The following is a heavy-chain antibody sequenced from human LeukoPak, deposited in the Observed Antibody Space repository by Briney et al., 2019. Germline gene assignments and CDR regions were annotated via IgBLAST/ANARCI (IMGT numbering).Heavy chain of an antibody. J-gene: IGHJ6*02. CDR2: INHSGST. CDR3: AREDYYDSSGYYLPDYYYHGMDV. V-gene: IGHV4-34*01. D-gene: IGHD3-22*01. CDR1: GGSFSGYY. Sequence: SETLSLTCAVYGGSFSGYYWSWIRQPPGKVLEWIGEINHSGSTNYNPSLKSRVTISVDTSKNQFSLKLSSVTAADTAVYYCAREDYYDSSGYYLPDYYYHGMDVWGQGTTVTVSS.